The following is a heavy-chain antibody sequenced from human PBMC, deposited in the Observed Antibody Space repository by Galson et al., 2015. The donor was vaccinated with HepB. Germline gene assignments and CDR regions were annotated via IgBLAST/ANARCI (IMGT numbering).Heavy chain of an antibody. V-gene: IGHV3-30*03. J-gene: IGHJ6*02. CDR1: GFTFRGHG. Sequence: SLRLSCAASGFTFRGHGMHWVRQVPGEGLDWVAAISNDGSRQLYKDSVEGRFTISRDDSENTLYLQMNMLRHEDTSVYHCARDVDSEVGVGTMDVWGPGTTVVVSS. CDR3: ARDVDSEVGVGTMDV. D-gene: IGHD2-15*01. CDR2: ISNDGSRQ.